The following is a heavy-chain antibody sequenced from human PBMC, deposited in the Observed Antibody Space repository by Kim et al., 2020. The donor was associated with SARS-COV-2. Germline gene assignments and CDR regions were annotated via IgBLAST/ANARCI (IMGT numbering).Heavy chain of an antibody. Sequence: AQKFQGRVTITADESTSTAYMELSSLRSEDTAVYYCARNVDTAMAYYFDYWGQGTLVTVSS. V-gene: IGHV1-69*01. CDR3: ARNVDTAMAYYFDY. J-gene: IGHJ4*02. D-gene: IGHD5-18*01.